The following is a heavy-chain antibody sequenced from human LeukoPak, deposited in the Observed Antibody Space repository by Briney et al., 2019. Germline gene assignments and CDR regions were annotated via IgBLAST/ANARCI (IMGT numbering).Heavy chain of an antibody. Sequence: PGGSLRLSCAASGFSFSSHNMNWVRQAPGKGLEWVSYITLSSTSIYYADSVKGRFTISRDNAKNSLYLQMKSLRAEDTAVYYCVSESPYTSSPTFDYWGQGTLVTVSS. CDR3: VSESPYTSSPTFDY. V-gene: IGHV3-48*01. CDR2: ITLSSTSI. CDR1: GFSFSSHN. J-gene: IGHJ4*02. D-gene: IGHD6-6*01.